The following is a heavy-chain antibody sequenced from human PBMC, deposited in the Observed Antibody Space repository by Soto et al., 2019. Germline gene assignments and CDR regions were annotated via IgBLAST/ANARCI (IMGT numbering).Heavy chain of an antibody. CDR3: ARVWYYYDSSGRSSAEYFQH. D-gene: IGHD3-22*01. CDR2: IYYSGST. J-gene: IGHJ1*01. CDR1: GGSISSGDYY. Sequence: PSETLSLTCTVSGGSISSGDYYWSWIRQPPGKGLEWIGYIYYSGSTYYNPSLKSRVTISVDTSKNQFSLKLSSVTAADTAVYYCARVWYYYDSSGRSSAEYFQHWGQGTLVTVSS. V-gene: IGHV4-30-4*01.